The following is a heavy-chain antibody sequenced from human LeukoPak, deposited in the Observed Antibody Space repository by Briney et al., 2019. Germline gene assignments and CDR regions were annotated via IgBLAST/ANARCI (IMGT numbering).Heavy chain of an antibody. J-gene: IGHJ5*02. CDR3: AKVQIPTKLIFGVFRNEKTNWFDP. CDR1: GFTVSSNY. D-gene: IGHD3-3*01. V-gene: IGHV3-53*01. CDR2: IYSGGST. Sequence: QAGGSLRLSCAASGFTVSSNYMSWVRQAPGKGLEWVSVIYSGGSTYYADSVKGRFTISRHNSKNTLYLQMNSLRAEDTAVYYCAKVQIPTKLIFGVFRNEKTNWFDPWGQGTLVTVSS.